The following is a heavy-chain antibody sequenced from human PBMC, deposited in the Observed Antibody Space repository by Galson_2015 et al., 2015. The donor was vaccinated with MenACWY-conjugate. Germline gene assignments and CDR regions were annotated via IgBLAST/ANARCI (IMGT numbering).Heavy chain of an antibody. D-gene: IGHD3-10*01. CDR1: GYTFTNHY. CDR3: AREVVREVSSYYYYYGIDV. Sequence: SVKVSCKASGYTFTNHYMHWVRQAPGQGLEWMGIINPSDGDANYAQNFQGRVTMTRDTSTSTVYMELSSLRSEDTAVYYCAREVVREVSSYYYYYGIDVWGQGTTVTVSS. CDR2: INPSDGDA. J-gene: IGHJ6*02. V-gene: IGHV1-46*01.